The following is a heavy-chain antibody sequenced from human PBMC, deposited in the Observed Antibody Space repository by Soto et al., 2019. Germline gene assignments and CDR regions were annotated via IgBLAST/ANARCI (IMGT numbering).Heavy chain of an antibody. Sequence: EVQLVESGGGLVQPGGSLRLSCAASGFTFSSYWMHWVRQAPGKGLVWVSRIKSDGSHINYADAVKGRYTITRDNTKNALYLQMNSLRAEDTAIYYCARGGFSGSGSFIQGDYWGQGTLVTVSS. D-gene: IGHD3-10*01. CDR3: ARGGFSGSGSFIQGDY. V-gene: IGHV3-74*01. J-gene: IGHJ4*02. CDR1: GFTFSSYW. CDR2: IKSDGSHI.